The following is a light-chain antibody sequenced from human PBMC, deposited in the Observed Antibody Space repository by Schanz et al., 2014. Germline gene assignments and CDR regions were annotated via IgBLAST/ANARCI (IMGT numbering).Light chain of an antibody. J-gene: IGKJ3*01. CDR1: QSIGTW. Sequence: DIQMTQSPSTLSASLGDRVTITCRASQSIGTWLAWYQQKPGKAPKLLIYDASSLDRGVPSRFSGSGSGTEFTLTISSLQPEDFATYYCQQLNTYPFAFGPGTTVDV. CDR3: QQLNTYPFA. V-gene: IGKV1-5*01. CDR2: DAS.